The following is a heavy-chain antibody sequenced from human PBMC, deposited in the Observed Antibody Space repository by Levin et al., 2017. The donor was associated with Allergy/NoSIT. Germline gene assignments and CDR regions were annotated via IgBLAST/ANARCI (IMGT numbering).Heavy chain of an antibody. D-gene: IGHD3-10*01. V-gene: IGHV1-2*04. CDR1: GYTFTGYY. CDR2: INPNSGGT. CDR3: AREARRYGSGSYYNTPQHHFDY. Sequence: VASVKVSCKASGYTFTGYYMHWVRQAPGQGLEWMGWINPNSGGTNYAQKFQGWVTMTRDTSISTAYMELSRLRSDDTAVYYCAREARRYGSGSYYNTPQHHFDYWGQGTLVTVSS. J-gene: IGHJ4*02.